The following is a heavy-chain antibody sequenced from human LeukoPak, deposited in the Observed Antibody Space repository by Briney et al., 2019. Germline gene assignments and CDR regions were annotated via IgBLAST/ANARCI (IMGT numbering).Heavy chain of an antibody. Sequence: GGSLRLSCAASGFSFSTYGMHWVRQAPGKGLEWVAFMSYEGSNNYYADSVKGRFTISRDNSKNTLYLQMNSLRAEDMAVYYCARDGPTSPAYYADYWGQGTLVTVSS. CDR2: MSYEGSNN. V-gene: IGHV3-30*03. CDR3: ARDGPTSPAYYADY. J-gene: IGHJ4*02. CDR1: GFSFSTYG. D-gene: IGHD1-14*01.